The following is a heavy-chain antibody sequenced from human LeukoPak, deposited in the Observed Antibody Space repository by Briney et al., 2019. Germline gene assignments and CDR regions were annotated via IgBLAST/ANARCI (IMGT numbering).Heavy chain of an antibody. D-gene: IGHD3-10*01. J-gene: IGHJ4*02. CDR3: ARDPGGNYFGPGTHFAY. Sequence: EASVKVSCKASGYTFTSYGISWVRQAPGQGLEWMGWISAYNGNTNYAQKLQGRVSMTRDTSTSTVYMELSSLRFEDTAVYYCARDPGGNYFGPGTHFAYWGQGALVTVSS. V-gene: IGHV1-18*01. CDR1: GYTFTSYG. CDR2: ISAYNGNT.